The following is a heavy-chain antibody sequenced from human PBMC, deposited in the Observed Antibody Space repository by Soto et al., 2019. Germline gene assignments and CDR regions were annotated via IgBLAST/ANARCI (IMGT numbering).Heavy chain of an antibody. CDR2: ISGFGDSI. Sequence: PGGSLRLSCAPSGFTFSGYAMNWVRQAPGRGLEWVSSISGFGDSICYAESVKGRFTISRDISKKMLFLHMNGLRGEDTGTYYCAKGAARYFDYWGRGTLVTVSS. CDR3: AKGAARYFDY. V-gene: IGHV3-23*01. D-gene: IGHD1-26*01. CDR1: GFTFSGYA. J-gene: IGHJ4*02.